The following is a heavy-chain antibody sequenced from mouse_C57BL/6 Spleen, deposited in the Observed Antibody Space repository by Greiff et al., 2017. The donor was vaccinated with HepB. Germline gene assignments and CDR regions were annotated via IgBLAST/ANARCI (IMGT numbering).Heavy chain of an antibody. CDR1: GYSFTGYY. CDR3: ARSDSSYWYFDV. CDR2: INPSTGGT. V-gene: IGHV1-42*01. D-gene: IGHD1-1*01. J-gene: IGHJ1*03. Sequence: VQLKQSGPELVKPGASVKISCKASGYSFTGYYMNWVKQSPEKSLEWIGEINPSTGGTTYNQKFKAKATLTVDKSSSTAYMQLKSLTSEDSAVYYCARSDSSYWYFDVWGTGTTVTVSS.